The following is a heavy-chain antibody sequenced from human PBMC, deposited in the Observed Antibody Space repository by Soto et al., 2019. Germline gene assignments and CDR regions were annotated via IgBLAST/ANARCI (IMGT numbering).Heavy chain of an antibody. D-gene: IGHD1-26*01. CDR3: ARDLGSGSYSGDY. CDR1: GFTFSSYG. V-gene: IGHV3-33*01. CDR2: ILSDGSNK. J-gene: IGHJ4*02. Sequence: QVQLVESGGGVVQPGRSLRLSCAASGFTFSSYGMHWVRQAPGKGLEWVAVILSDGSNKYYADSVKGRFTISRDNSKNKVYLQMNSLRAEDTAVYYCARDLGSGSYSGDYWGKGTLVTVSS.